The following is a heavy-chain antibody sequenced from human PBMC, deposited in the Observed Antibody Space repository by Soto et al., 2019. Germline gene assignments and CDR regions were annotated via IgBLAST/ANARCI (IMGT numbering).Heavy chain of an antibody. J-gene: IGHJ6*02. CDR2: INPSGGST. D-gene: IGHD2-8*01. Sequence: ASVKVSCKASGYTFTSYYMHWVRQAPGQGLEWMGIINPSGGSTSYAQKFQGRFTISRDNSKNTLYLQMNSLRAEDTAVYYCAKDNVERLTYYYYYGMDVWGQGTTVTVSS. CDR1: GYTFTSYY. V-gene: IGHV1-46*01. CDR3: AKDNVERLTYYYYYGMDV.